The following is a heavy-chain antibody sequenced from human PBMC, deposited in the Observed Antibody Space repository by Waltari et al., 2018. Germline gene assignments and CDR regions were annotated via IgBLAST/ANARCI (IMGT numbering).Heavy chain of an antibody. CDR2: ICYSGRT. Sequence: QVQLQESGPGLVKPAETLSLTCTVSDGSISNYYCSWIRQPPGTGLEWIGYICYSGRTTYCPSLKSRVTITVDTSKKQFSLKLNFVTAADTAVYDCARGSEGSYCSGGTCYSYYYIDVWGKGTTVTVSS. CDR3: ARGSEGSYCSGGTCYSYYYIDV. CDR1: DGSISNYY. V-gene: IGHV4-59*01. J-gene: IGHJ6*03. D-gene: IGHD2-15*01.